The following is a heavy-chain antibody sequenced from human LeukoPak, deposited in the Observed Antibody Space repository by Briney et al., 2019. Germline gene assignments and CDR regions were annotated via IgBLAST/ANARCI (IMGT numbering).Heavy chain of an antibody. J-gene: IGHJ4*02. CDR3: ARLGYSGSYYRDY. D-gene: IGHD1-26*01. Sequence: SETLSLTCTVSGGSISSYYWSWIRQPPGKGLEWIGYIYYSGSTNYNPSLKSRVTISVDTSKNQFSLKLSSVTAADTAVYYCARLGYSGSYYRDYWGQGTLVTVSS. CDR2: IYYSGST. CDR1: GGSISSYY. V-gene: IGHV4-59*12.